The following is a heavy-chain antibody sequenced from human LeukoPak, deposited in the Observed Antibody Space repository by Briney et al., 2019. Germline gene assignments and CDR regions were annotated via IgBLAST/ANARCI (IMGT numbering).Heavy chain of an antibody. CDR1: GGSISTYY. D-gene: IGHD3-22*01. J-gene: IGHJ4*02. CDR3: ARDVHYYDSSGYYHFFDY. V-gene: IGHV4-59*01. CDR2: IYHSGST. Sequence: SETLSLTCTVSGGSISTYYWSWIRQPPGKGLEWIGYIYHSGSTKYNPSLKSRVTISVDTSQNQFSLKLSSVTAADTAVYYCARDVHYYDSSGYYHFFDYWGQGTLVTVSS.